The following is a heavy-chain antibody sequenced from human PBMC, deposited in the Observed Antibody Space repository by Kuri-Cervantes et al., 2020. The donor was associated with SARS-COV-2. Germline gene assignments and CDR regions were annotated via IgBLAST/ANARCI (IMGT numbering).Heavy chain of an antibody. Sequence: GESLKISCAASGFNFNITYMHWVRQAPGKGLEWVAFISYDGRNKKCIASGKGRFTISRDSSQSTLYLQMESLRNEDTAMYFCTKDRLGVHDFWGQGTLVTVSS. D-gene: IGHD2-8*01. CDR1: GFNFNITY. CDR2: ISYDGRNK. J-gene: IGHJ4*02. V-gene: IGHV3-30*18. CDR3: TKDRLGVHDF.